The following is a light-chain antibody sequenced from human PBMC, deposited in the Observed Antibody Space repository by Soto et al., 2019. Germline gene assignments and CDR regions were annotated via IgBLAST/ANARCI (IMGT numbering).Light chain of an antibody. CDR2: GAS. V-gene: IGKV3-15*01. J-gene: IGKJ5*01. CDR1: QSVSSSY. CDR3: QQYHNWPPIT. Sequence: IVLTQSPGTLSLSPGERATLSCSAIQSVSSSYLAWYQQKPGQAPRLLINGASTRATGVPARFSGWGSGTGFTLTISSLQSEDFAVYYCQQYHNWPPITFGQGTRLEI.